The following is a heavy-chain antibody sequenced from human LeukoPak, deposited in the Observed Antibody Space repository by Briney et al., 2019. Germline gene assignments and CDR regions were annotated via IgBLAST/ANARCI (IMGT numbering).Heavy chain of an antibody. CDR1: GFTFSSYW. CDR3: ARRGRYCSSTSCHVDY. D-gene: IGHD2-2*01. V-gene: IGHV3-7*03. CDR2: IKQDGSEK. Sequence: PGGSLRLSCAASGFTFSSYWMSWVRQAPGKGLEWVANIKQDGSEKYYVDSVKGRFTISRDNAKNSLYLQMNSLRAEDTAMYYCARRGRYCSSTSCHVDYWGQGTLVTVSS. J-gene: IGHJ4*02.